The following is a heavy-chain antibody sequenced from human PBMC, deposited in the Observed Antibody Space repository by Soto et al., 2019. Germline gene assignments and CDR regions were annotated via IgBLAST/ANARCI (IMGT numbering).Heavy chain of an antibody. V-gene: IGHV4-4*02. CDR3: ARAAMGGSSWPFDY. Sequence: VRQPPGKGLEWIGEIYHSGSTNYNPSLKSRVTISVDKSKNQFSLKLSSVTAADTAVYYCARAAMGGSSWPFDYWGQGTLVTVSS. J-gene: IGHJ4*02. CDR2: IYHSGST. D-gene: IGHD6-13*01.